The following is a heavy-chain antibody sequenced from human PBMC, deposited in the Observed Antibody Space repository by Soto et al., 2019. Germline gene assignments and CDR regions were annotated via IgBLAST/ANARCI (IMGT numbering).Heavy chain of an antibody. V-gene: IGHV3-23*01. CDR2: ISVTGSGT. CDR3: ARTTTTKSRDY. Sequence: GGSLRLSCAASGFTFSSYDMSWVRQAPGKGLEYVSSISVTGSGTYYADSVKGRFTISRDNSKNTLYLQMNSLRVEDTAVYYCARTTTTKSRDYWGQGTPVTVSS. J-gene: IGHJ4*02. CDR1: GFTFSSYD. D-gene: IGHD4-17*01.